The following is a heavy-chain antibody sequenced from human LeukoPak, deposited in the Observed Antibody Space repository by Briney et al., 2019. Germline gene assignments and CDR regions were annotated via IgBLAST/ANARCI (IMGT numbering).Heavy chain of an antibody. V-gene: IGHV4-39*07. D-gene: IGHD3-10*01. J-gene: IGHJ4*02. CDR1: GDSMTSSSYY. Sequence: SETLSLTCTVSGDSMTSSSYYWGWIRQPPGKGLEWIGGINHSGSTNYNPSLKSRVTISVDTSKNQFSLKLSSVTAADTAVYYCARKEGYYYGSGSYYSLDYWGQGTLVTVSS. CDR2: INHSGST. CDR3: ARKEGYYYGSGSYYSLDY.